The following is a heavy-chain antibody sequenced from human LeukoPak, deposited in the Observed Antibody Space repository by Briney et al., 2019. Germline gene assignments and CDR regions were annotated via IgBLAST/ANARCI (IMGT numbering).Heavy chain of an antibody. CDR1: GFTFSSYA. J-gene: IGHJ6*02. CDR2: ISYDGSNT. CDR3: ARDVWRAYYGMDV. V-gene: IGHV3-30-3*01. D-gene: IGHD2-21*01. Sequence: GGSLRLSCAASGFTFSSYAMHWVRQAPGKGLEWVAVISYDGSNTYYADSVKGRFTISRDNAKNSLYLQMNSLRDEDTAVYYCARDVWRAYYGMDVWGQGTTVTVSS.